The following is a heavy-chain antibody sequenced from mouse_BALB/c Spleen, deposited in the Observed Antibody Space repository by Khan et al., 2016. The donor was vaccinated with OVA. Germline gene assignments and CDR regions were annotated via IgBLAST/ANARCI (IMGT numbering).Heavy chain of an antibody. Sequence: EVELVEPGGDLVKSGGSLKLSCAASGFTFSPYSMSWVRQTPDKRLEWVATISSDGDYTYYPDSVKGRFNISRDNAKNTLYLQMSTLKSDDTAMYYCATHLTGSFAYWGQGTLVTVSA. CDR1: GFTFSPYS. D-gene: IGHD4-1*01. CDR2: ISSDGDYT. J-gene: IGHJ3*01. CDR3: ATHLTGSFAY. V-gene: IGHV5-6*01.